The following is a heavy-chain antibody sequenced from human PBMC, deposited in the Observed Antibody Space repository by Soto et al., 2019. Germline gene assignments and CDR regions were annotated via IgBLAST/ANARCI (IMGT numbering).Heavy chain of an antibody. CDR2: ISHSGRT. J-gene: IGHJ4*02. Sequence: SETLSLTCTVSGASLRSGSYYWSWIRQPPGKGLEWIGYISHSGRTNYDPSLKSRLTMSVGTSQNQFSLQLNSVTAADTAVYYCSYGAPFEYGGQGTLVTVAS. V-gene: IGHV4-61*01. CDR3: SYGAPFEY. CDR1: GASLRSGSYY. D-gene: IGHD4-17*01.